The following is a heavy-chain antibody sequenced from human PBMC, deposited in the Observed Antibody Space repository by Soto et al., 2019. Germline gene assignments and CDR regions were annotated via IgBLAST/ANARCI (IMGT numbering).Heavy chain of an antibody. CDR3: ARSDYYDSSGSLRGSWFDP. Sequence: GESLKISCKGSGYSFTSYWIGWVRQMPGKGLERMGIIYPGDSDTRYSPSFQGQVTISADKSISTAYLQWSSLKASDTAMYYCARSDYYDSSGSLRGSWFDPWGQGTLVTVSS. V-gene: IGHV5-51*01. D-gene: IGHD3-22*01. CDR1: GYSFTSYW. J-gene: IGHJ5*02. CDR2: IYPGDSDT.